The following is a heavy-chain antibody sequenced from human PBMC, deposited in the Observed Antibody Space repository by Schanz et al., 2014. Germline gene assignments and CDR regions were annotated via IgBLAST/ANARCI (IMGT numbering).Heavy chain of an antibody. J-gene: IGHJ1*01. D-gene: IGHD3-16*01. CDR3: ATDVNWYYGVGPSAFQH. Sequence: QAQLMQSGPELKRPGASVKVSCTASGYTLKNYGISWVRQAPGLGLEWMGWISVHTGKTNYTQKVQGRVTLTTDTSTNTAYMELTSLTSDDTAVYYCATDVNWYYGVGPSAFQHWGQGTLVTVSS. CDR1: GYTLKNYG. V-gene: IGHV1-18*01. CDR2: ISVHTGKT.